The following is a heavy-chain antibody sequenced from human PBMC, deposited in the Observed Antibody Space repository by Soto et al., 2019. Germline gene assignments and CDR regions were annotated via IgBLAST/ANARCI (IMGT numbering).Heavy chain of an antibody. CDR2: IRSKANSYAT. Sequence: PGGSLRLSCAASGFTFSGSAMHWVRQASGKGLEWVGRIRSKANSYATAYAASVKGRFTISRDDSKNTAYLQMNSLKTEDTAVYYCTRHLRLPGLLDVWGQGTTVTVSS. D-gene: IGHD2-15*01. CDR1: GFTFSGSA. J-gene: IGHJ6*02. CDR3: TRHLRLPGLLDV. V-gene: IGHV3-73*01.